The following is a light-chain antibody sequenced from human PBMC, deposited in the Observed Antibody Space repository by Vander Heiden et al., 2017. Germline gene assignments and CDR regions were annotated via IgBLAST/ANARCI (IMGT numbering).Light chain of an antibody. CDR2: GAS. Sequence: EIVLTQSPGNLSLSPGERATLSCRASQSVSSSYLAWYQQKPGQAPRLLIYGASSRATGIPDRFSGSGSGTDFTLTISRREPEDFAVYYFQQYGSSPPWTFGQGTKVEIK. J-gene: IGKJ1*01. CDR3: QQYGSSPPWT. CDR1: QSVSSSY. V-gene: IGKV3-20*01.